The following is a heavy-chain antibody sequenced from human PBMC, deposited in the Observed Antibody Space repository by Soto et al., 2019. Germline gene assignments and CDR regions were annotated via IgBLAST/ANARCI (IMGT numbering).Heavy chain of an antibody. V-gene: IGHV3-23*01. J-gene: IGHJ4*02. CDR1: GFTFSSYA. CDR2: IRDNGRNT. D-gene: IGHD2-21*01. Sequence: GGALRVSCAASGFTFSSYAMSWVRQAPGKGLEWVSGIRDNGRNTFYADSVKGRFTISSDNSGNTLYPQFNRLRAEDAAVYYCAKENSTLVIPLFDCWGQVTPLPISP. CDR3: AKENSTLVIPLFDC.